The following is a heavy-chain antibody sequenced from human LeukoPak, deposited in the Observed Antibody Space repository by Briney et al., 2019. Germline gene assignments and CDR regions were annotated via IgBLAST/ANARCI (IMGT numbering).Heavy chain of an antibody. CDR3: ARAVTIFGVVTIFDY. Sequence: PSETLSLTCAVSGYSISSGYYWGWIRQPPGKGLEWIGSIYHSGSTYYNPSLKSRVTISVDTSKNQFSLKLSSVTAADTAVYYCARAVTIFGVVTIFDYWGQGTLVTVSS. CDR1: GYSISSGYY. D-gene: IGHD3-3*01. J-gene: IGHJ4*02. V-gene: IGHV4-38-2*01. CDR2: IYHSGST.